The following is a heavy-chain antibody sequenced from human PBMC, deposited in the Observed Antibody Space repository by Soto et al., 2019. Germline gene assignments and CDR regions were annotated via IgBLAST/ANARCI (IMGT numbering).Heavy chain of an antibody. V-gene: IGHV4-31*03. D-gene: IGHD3-10*01. J-gene: IGHJ6*03. CDR2: IYYSGST. Sequence: QVQLQESGPGLVKPSQTLSLTCTVSGGSISSGGYYWSWIRQHPGKGLEWIGYIYYSGSTYYNPSLKSRVTISVDTSKNQFALKLSSVTAADTAVYYCARANETPWYYGSGRTEGYYMDVWGKGTTVTVSS. CDR3: ARANETPWYYGSGRTEGYYMDV. CDR1: GGSISSGGYY.